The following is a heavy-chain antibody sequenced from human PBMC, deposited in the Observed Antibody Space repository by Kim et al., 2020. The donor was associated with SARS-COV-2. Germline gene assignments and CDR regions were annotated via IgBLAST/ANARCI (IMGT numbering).Heavy chain of an antibody. Sequence: LSLTCVASGFTFSYYWMSWVRQAPGKGLEWLAQIKEDGSEKFYVDSVKGRFTISRDNAKNSLYLQMDSLRAADTAVYYCARGGRPGDYWGQGTRVTV. D-gene: IGHD6-6*01. CDR3: ARGGRPGDY. V-gene: IGHV3-7*01. J-gene: IGHJ4*02. CDR2: IKEDGSEK. CDR1: GFTFSYYW.